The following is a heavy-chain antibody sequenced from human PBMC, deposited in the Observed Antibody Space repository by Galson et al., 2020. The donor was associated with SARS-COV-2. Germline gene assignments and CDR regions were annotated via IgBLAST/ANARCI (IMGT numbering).Heavy chain of an antibody. J-gene: IGHJ4*02. D-gene: IGHD1-26*01. CDR1: GYTYTSRG. Sequence: ASVKVSCKASGYTYTSRGVSWVRQAPGQGLEWMGWVSTYNGDTNYAQKFQGRVTMTTDTSTSTAYMELRSLRSDDTAVYYCARDLWGGSYSSIDYWGQGTLVTVSS. CDR2: VSTYNGDT. CDR3: ARDLWGGSYSSIDY. V-gene: IGHV1-18*01.